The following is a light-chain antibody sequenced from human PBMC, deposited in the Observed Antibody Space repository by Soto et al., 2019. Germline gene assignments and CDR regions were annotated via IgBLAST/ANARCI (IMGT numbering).Light chain of an antibody. CDR2: LVS. Sequence: DIVMTQSPRSLPVTPGEPASISCRSSQSLLQSNGHSYLDWYLQKPGQSPHLLIYLVSNRASGVPDRFSGSGSGTAFTLKISRVEAEDVGVYYCMQTLQTPWTFGQGTKVEIK. CDR3: MQTLQTPWT. J-gene: IGKJ1*01. V-gene: IGKV2-28*01. CDR1: QSLLQSNGHSY.